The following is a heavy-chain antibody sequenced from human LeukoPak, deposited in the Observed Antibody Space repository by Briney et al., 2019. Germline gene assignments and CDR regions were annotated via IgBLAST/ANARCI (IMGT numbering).Heavy chain of an antibody. CDR1: GFTFSRSW. J-gene: IGHJ4*02. Sequence: GGSPRLSCAASGFTFSRSWMGWVRQAPGKGLEWVANIKQDGTSKYYVDSVMGRFTISRDNSKNTLHLQMSGLRAEDTARYYCAKAPVGHCSGAFCYHFDSWGQGTLVTVSS. CDR3: AKAPVGHCSGAFCYHFDS. D-gene: IGHD2-15*01. CDR2: IKQDGTSK. V-gene: IGHV3-7*05.